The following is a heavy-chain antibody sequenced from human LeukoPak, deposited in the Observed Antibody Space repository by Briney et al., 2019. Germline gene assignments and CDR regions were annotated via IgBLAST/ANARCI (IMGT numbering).Heavy chain of an antibody. Sequence: GVSQRLSCAASGFTFSSYGMHWVRQAPGKGLEWVAFIRYDGSNKYYTDSVKGRFTIPRDNSKNTLYLQMNSLRAEDTAVYYCARCTGYYFGSGTYYYYMDVWGKGTTVTISS. CDR1: GFTFSSYG. D-gene: IGHD3-10*01. CDR3: ARCTGYYFGSGTYYYYMDV. CDR2: IRYDGSNK. V-gene: IGHV3-30*02. J-gene: IGHJ6*03.